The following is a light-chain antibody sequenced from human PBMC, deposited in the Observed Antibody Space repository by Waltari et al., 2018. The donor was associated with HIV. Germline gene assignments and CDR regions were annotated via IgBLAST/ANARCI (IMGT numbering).Light chain of an antibody. V-gene: IGLV2-8*01. Sequence: QSALTQPPSASGPPGQSVTISCTGTSSDVGGSQFVSWYQQHPGKAPSLLIYEINQRPSGVPDRFSGSKSGNTASLTVSGLQAEDEADYYCSSYAGTINFVIFGGGTKLTVL. CDR2: EIN. CDR3: SSYAGTINFVI. CDR1: SSDVGGSQF. J-gene: IGLJ2*01.